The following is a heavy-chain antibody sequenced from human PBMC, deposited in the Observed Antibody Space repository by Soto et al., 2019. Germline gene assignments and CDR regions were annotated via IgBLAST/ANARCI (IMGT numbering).Heavy chain of an antibody. CDR3: ARSLWFGELH. Sequence: QITLKESGPTLVKPTQTLTLTCSFSGFSLSTTGVGVGWIRQSPGKALEWLAIIYWDNDKRYSPSLKSSVTITKDTSKNQVVLTVTNMDPVDTCTYYCARSLWFGELHWGQGALVTVSS. D-gene: IGHD3-10*01. CDR2: IYWDNDK. J-gene: IGHJ4*02. CDR1: GFSLSTTGVG. V-gene: IGHV2-5*02.